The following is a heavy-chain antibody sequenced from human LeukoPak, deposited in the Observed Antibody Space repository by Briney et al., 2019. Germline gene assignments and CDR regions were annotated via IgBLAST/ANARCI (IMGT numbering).Heavy chain of an antibody. CDR2: IYSGGST. CDR1: GFTVSSNY. V-gene: IGHV3-53*01. Sequence: PGGSLRLSCAASGFTVSSNYMSWVRQAPGKGLEWVSVIYSGGSTYYADSVKGRFTISRDNSKNTLYLQMNSLRAEDTAVYYCAREVREDYYIDVWGKGTTVTVSS. CDR3: AREVREDYYIDV. J-gene: IGHJ6*03. D-gene: IGHD3-10*01.